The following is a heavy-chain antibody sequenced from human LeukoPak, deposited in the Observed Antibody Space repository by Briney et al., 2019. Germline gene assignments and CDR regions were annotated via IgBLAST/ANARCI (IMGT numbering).Heavy chain of an antibody. CDR1: GFTFSHYW. D-gene: IGHD5-12*01. CDR3: VRDGGVSGYDLLDY. J-gene: IGHJ4*02. V-gene: IGHV3-7*01. Sequence: TGGSPRLSCAASGFTFSHYWMTWVRQAPGKGLEWVAQINQDGSEEYYMDSVKARFAISRDNAKNSVFLQMNSLRAEDTAVYYCVRDGGVSGYDLLDYWGQGTLVTVSS. CDR2: INQDGSEE.